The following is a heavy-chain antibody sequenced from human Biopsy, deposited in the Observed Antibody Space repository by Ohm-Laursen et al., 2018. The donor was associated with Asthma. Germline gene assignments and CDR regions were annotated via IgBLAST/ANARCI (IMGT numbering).Heavy chain of an antibody. V-gene: IGHV1-69*13. Sequence: SVKVSCKASGYTFIGCHIHWMRQAPGQGLEWVGGIIPIVGTTAYAQKFQGRVTITADEATSTAYMELSSLRSEDTAVYYCAAGRTSLQGESLIWGQGTLVSVSS. CDR2: IIPIVGTT. CDR3: AAGRTSLQGESLI. D-gene: IGHD2/OR15-2a*01. J-gene: IGHJ4*01. CDR1: GYTFIGCH.